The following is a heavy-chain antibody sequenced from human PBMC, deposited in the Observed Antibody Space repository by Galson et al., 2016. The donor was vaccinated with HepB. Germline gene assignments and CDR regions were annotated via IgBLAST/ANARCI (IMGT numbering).Heavy chain of an antibody. CDR2: LHHGGTT. D-gene: IGHD1-26*01. Sequence: SETLSLTCTVSGGPITNNYYWAWIRQSPGKGLEWIGSLHHGGTTYYNPSLMSRFTTSVDTSKNQFSLNLNSVTAADTAVCYCARHALLGAKDFHNWGQGTLVTVS. V-gene: IGHV4-39*01. CDR1: GGPITNNYY. J-gene: IGHJ4*02. CDR3: ARHALLGAKDFHN.